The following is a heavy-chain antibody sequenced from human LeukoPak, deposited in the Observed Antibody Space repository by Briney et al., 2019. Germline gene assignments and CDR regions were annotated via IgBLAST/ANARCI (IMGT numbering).Heavy chain of an antibody. D-gene: IGHD5-12*01. CDR1: GGTLSSYA. J-gene: IGHJ4*02. Sequence: SVKVSCKASGGTLSSYAISWVRQAPGQGLEWMGGIIPIFGTANYAQKFQGRVTITADKSTSTAYMELSSLRSEDTAVYYCAREVGGYDFIAYFDYWGQGTLVTVSS. V-gene: IGHV1-69*06. CDR3: AREVGGYDFIAYFDY. CDR2: IIPIFGTA.